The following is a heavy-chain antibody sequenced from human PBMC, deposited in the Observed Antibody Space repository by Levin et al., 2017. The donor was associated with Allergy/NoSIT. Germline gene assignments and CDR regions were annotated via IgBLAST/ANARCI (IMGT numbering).Heavy chain of an antibody. D-gene: IGHD5/OR15-5a*01. CDR1: GVAFSSYS. CDR3: ARGRNSVFLNN. CDR2: IRYNDST. V-gene: IGHV4-59*12. J-gene: IGHJ4*02. Sequence: ESLKISCVASGVAFSSYSMNWVRQAPGKGLEWIGYIRYNDSTHYNPSLKSRVTISRDTSENHFSVRLSSVTAADTAVYYCARGRNSVFLNNWGQGILVTVSS.